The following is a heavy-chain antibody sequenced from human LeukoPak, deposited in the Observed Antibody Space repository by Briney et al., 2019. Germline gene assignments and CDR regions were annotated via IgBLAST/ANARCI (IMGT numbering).Heavy chain of an antibody. J-gene: IGHJ4*02. D-gene: IGHD1-26*01. V-gene: IGHV3-7*05. CDR2: INQDGSQK. CDR3: ARDVGGNLDY. Sequence: GGSLRLSCAASGFTFSTYYMAWVRQAPGKGLEWVANINQDGSQKNYVDSVRGRFIISRDNDKNLLYLQMNSLRAEDTAVYHCARDVGGNLDYWGQGILVTVSS. CDR1: GFTFSTYY.